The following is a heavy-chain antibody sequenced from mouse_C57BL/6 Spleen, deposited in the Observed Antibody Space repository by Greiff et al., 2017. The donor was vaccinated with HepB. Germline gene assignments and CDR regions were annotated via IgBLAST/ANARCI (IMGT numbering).Heavy chain of an antibody. CDR2: ISYDGSN. CDR1: GYSITSGYY. D-gene: IGHD2-1*01. CDR3: AIWYHWYFDV. J-gene: IGHJ1*03. V-gene: IGHV3-6*01. Sequence: EVKLQESGPGLVKPSQSLSLTCSVTGYSITSGYYWNWIRQFPGNKLEWMGYISYDGSNNYNPSLKNRISITRDTSKNQFFLKLNSVTTEDTATYYCAIWYHWYFDVWGTGTTVTVSS.